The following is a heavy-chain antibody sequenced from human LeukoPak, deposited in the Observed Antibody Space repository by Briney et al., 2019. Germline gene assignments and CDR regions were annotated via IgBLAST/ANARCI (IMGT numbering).Heavy chain of an antibody. Sequence: SVKVSCKASGCTFSSYAISWVRQAPGQGLEWMGGIIPIFGTANYAQKFQGRVTITADESTSTAYMELSSLRSEDTAVYYCARDGLGFGELADAFDIWGQGTMVTVSS. CDR2: IIPIFGTA. CDR1: GCTFSSYA. V-gene: IGHV1-69*13. CDR3: ARDGLGFGELADAFDI. D-gene: IGHD3-10*01. J-gene: IGHJ3*02.